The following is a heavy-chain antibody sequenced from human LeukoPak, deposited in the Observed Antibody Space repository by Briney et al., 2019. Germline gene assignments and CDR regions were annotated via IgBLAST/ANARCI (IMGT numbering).Heavy chain of an antibody. CDR3: AREYYYGSGSMINDY. CDR2: ISSSSSTI. CDR1: GFTFSSYS. Sequence: PGGSLRLSCAASGFTFSSYSMNWVRQAPGKGLEWVSYISSSSSTIYYADSVKGRFTISRDNAKNSLYLQMKSLSAEDTAVYYCAREYYYGSGSMINDYWGQGTLVTVSS. J-gene: IGHJ4*02. D-gene: IGHD3-10*01. V-gene: IGHV3-48*01.